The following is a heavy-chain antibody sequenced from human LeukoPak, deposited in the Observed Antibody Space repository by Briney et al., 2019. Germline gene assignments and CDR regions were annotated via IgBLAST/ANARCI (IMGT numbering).Heavy chain of an antibody. CDR3: AKEAGLRYFVDYFDY. D-gene: IGHD3-9*01. J-gene: IGHJ4*02. Sequence: PSETLSLTCAVSGGSISSGDYYWSWIRQPPGKGLEWIGEINHSGSTNYNPSLKSRVTISVDTSKNQFSLKLSSVTAADTAVYYCAKEAGLRYFVDYFDYWGQGTLVTVSS. CDR1: GGSISSGDYY. V-gene: IGHV4-34*01. CDR2: INHSGST.